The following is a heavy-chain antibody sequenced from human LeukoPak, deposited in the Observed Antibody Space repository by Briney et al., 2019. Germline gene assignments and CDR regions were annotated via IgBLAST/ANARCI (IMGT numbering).Heavy chain of an antibody. CDR3: ASGTLSY. CDR2: IKQDGSEK. V-gene: IGHV3-7*01. D-gene: IGHD1-1*01. Sequence: GGSLRLSCAASGFTFSSYLMSWVRQAPGKGLEGVANIKQDGSEKYYVDSVKGRFTISRDNAKNSLYLQMNSLRAEDTAVYYCASGTLSYWGQGTLVTVSS. J-gene: IGHJ4*02. CDR1: GFTFSSYL.